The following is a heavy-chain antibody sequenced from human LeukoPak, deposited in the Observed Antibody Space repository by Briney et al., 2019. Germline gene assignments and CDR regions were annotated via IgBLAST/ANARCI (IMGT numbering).Heavy chain of an antibody. CDR3: ARGRYYYYYMDV. V-gene: IGHV3-20*04. Sequence: GGSLRLSCAASGFTFDDYGMSWVRQAPGKGLEWVSGINWNGGSTGYADSVEGRFTISRDNAKNSLYLQMNSLRAEDTAVYYCARGRYYYYYMDVWGKGTTVTISS. CDR1: GFTFDDYG. J-gene: IGHJ6*03. CDR2: INWNGGST.